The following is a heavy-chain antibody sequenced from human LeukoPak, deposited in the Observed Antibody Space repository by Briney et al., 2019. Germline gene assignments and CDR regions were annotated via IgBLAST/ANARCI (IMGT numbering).Heavy chain of an antibody. V-gene: IGHV3-74*01. D-gene: IGHD7-27*01. CDR2: INPDGSIT. CDR3: VRALLGTSDY. J-gene: IGHJ4*02. CDR1: GFTFSTSW. Sequence: GGSLRLSCAASGFTFSTSWMHWVRQVPGQGLVWVSRINPDGSITNYADSVKGRFTISRDNANNILYLLMNSLRVDDTAVYYCVRALLGTSDYWGQGTLVTVSS.